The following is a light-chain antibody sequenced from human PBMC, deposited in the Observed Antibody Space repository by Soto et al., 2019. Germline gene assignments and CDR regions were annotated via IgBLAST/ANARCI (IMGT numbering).Light chain of an antibody. CDR2: DAS. Sequence: DIQMTQSPSSLSASVGDRVTITCRASQSISNYLNWYQQKPGKAPNLLIYDASSLLSGVPSRFSGSGSGTDFTLTISDLQPEDVATYFCHRYNSFPLTFGGGTKVDIK. V-gene: IGKV1-39*01. J-gene: IGKJ4*01. CDR3: HRYNSFPLT. CDR1: QSISNY.